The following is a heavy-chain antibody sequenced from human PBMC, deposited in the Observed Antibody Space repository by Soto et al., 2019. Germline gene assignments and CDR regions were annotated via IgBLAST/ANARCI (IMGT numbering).Heavy chain of an antibody. J-gene: IGHJ4*02. CDR3: AKHRTHYYGSGYLDY. CDR2: ISYDGSNK. D-gene: IGHD3-10*01. V-gene: IGHV3-30*18. Sequence: GGSLRLSCAASGFTFSSYGMHWVRQAPGKGLEWVAVISYDGSNKYYADSVKGRFTISRDNSKNTLYLQMNSLRAEDTAVYYCAKHRTHYYGSGYLDYWGQGTLVTVSS. CDR1: GFTFSSYG.